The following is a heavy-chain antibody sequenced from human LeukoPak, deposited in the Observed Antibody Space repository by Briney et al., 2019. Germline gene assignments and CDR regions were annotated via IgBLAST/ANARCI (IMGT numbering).Heavy chain of an antibody. J-gene: IGHJ4*02. Sequence: SVKVSCKASGGTFSHHVLSWVRQAPGQGLEWMGGIIPILATTNYAQKFQGRVTITADESTSTAYMELSSLRSEDTAVYYCARAGIGGYYGYWGQGTLVTVSS. CDR1: GGTFSHHV. CDR2: IIPILATT. V-gene: IGHV1-69*13. CDR3: ARAGIGGYYGY. D-gene: IGHD3-3*01.